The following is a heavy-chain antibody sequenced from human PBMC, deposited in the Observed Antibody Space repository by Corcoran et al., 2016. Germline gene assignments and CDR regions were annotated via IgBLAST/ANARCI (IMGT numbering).Heavy chain of an antibody. CDR1: GGTFSSYA. D-gene: IGHD4-17*01. J-gene: IGHJ6*02. CDR2: IIPIFGTA. Sequence: QVQLVQSGAEVKKPGSSVKVSCKASGGTFSSYAISWVRQAPGQGLEWMGGIIPIFGTANYAQKFQGRVTITADESTSTAYMELSSLRSEDTAVDDCATRLGHTVTKTYYYYGMDVWGQGTTVTVSS. CDR3: ATRLGHTVTKTYYYYGMDV. V-gene: IGHV1-69*01.